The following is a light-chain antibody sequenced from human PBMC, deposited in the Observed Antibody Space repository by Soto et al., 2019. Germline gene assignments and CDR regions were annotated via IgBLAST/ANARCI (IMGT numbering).Light chain of an antibody. CDR3: QQYGSSPIFT. V-gene: IGKV3-20*01. CDR1: QSVSSSY. CDR2: GAS. Sequence: EIVLTQSPGTLSLSPWERATLSCRASQSVSSSYLAWYQQKPGQAPRLLIYGASGRATGIPDRFSGSGSGTDFTLTISRLEPEDFAVYYCQQYGSSPIFTFGPGTKVDIK. J-gene: IGKJ3*01.